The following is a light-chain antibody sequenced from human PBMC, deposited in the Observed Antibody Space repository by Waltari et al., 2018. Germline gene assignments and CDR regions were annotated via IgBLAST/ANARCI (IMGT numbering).Light chain of an antibody. CDR3: QSYDSSLSHWV. V-gene: IGLV1-40*01. CDR1: SAKIGPGYD. J-gene: IGLJ3*02. CDR2: GNN. Sequence: QSVLTQTPSVSGAPGQRVIIPCTGSSAKIGPGYDVNCYQQLPGTAPKLLISGNNNRPSGVPDRFFGSKSGTSASLAITGLQAEDEADYYCQSYDSSLSHWVFGGGTKLTVL.